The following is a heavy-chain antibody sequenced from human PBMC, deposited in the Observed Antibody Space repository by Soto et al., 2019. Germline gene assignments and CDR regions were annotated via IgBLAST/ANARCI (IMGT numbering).Heavy chain of an antibody. V-gene: IGHV4-39*01. CDR2: IYYSGST. D-gene: IGHD2-15*01. Sequence: GFPRPSRYLGCWIRQPPGKGLEWIGSIYYSGSTYYNPSLKSRVTISVDTSKNQFSLKLSSVTAADTAVYYCARHTPAISISDHWGQGTLVT. CDR3: ARHTPAISISDH. CDR1: GFPRPSRYL. J-gene: IGHJ4*02.